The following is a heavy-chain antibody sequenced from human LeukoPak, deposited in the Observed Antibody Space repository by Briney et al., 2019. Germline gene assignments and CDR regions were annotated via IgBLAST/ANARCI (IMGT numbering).Heavy chain of an antibody. CDR2: INPNSGGT. J-gene: IGHJ5*02. CDR1: GYTFTGYY. Sequence: GASVKVSCKASGYTFTGYYMHWVRQAPGQGLEWMGWINPNSGGTSYAQKFQGRVTMTRDTSTSTVYMELSSLRSEDTAVYYCARDRTTVTYNWFDPWGQGTLVTVSS. D-gene: IGHD4-17*01. CDR3: ARDRTTVTYNWFDP. V-gene: IGHV1-2*02.